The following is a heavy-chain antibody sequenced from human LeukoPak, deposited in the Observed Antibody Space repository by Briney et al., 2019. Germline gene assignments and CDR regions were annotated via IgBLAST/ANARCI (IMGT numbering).Heavy chain of an antibody. D-gene: IGHD5-24*01. Sequence: SETLSLTCAVYGGPFSDYYWSWIRQPPGKGLEWIGKINHSGSTNYRPSLKSRVTISIDSSKNQFSLKLKSMTAADTAVYYCARGEGARDGYNYEGPFYFDYWGQGTLVTVSS. CDR1: GGPFSDYY. CDR2: INHSGST. J-gene: IGHJ4*02. CDR3: ARGEGARDGYNYEGPFYFDY. V-gene: IGHV4-34*01.